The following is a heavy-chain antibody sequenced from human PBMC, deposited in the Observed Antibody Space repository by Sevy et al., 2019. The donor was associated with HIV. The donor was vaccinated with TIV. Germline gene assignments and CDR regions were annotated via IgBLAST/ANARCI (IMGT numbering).Heavy chain of an antibody. Sequence: GGSLRLSCAASGFTLSNYWMSWVRQAPGKGLEWVANIKQDGSDKYYVDSVKGRFTSPRDNAKISLYLQMNSLRAEDTAVYYCARDLYSGSYYENYWGQGTLVTVSS. CDR1: GFTLSNYW. D-gene: IGHD1-26*01. CDR3: ARDLYSGSYYENY. V-gene: IGHV3-7*01. J-gene: IGHJ4*02. CDR2: IKQDGSDK.